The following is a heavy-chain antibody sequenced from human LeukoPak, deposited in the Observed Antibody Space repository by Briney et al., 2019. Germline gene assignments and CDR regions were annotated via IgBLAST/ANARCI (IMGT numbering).Heavy chain of an antibody. CDR2: INHSGST. CDR1: GGSFSGYY. V-gene: IGHV4-34*01. CDR3: ARVYPTLIVVVPVAKTYYMDV. D-gene: IGHD2-2*01. Sequence: PSETLSLTCAVYGGSFSGYYWSWIRQPPGKGLEWIGEINHSGSTNYNPSLKSRVTISVDTSKNQFSLKLSSVTAADTAVYYCARVYPTLIVVVPVAKTYYMDVWGKGTTVTVSS. J-gene: IGHJ6*03.